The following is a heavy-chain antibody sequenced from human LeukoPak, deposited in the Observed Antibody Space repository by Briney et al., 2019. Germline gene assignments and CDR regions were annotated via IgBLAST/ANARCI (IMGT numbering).Heavy chain of an antibody. CDR1: GGSIRSSSYY. V-gene: IGHV4-39*01. J-gene: IGHJ4*02. CDR3: ARLHWRVDSCYSGLGSADY. CDR2: IYYSHST. Sequence: PSETLSLLYTVSGGSIRSSSYYWGWIRQPPGRGLEWIGSIYYSHSTCYNPSLKSQVTMSVDTSKNQFSLKLSSVTATDTAVYYCARLHWRVDSCYSGLGSADYWGQGTLVSVSS. D-gene: IGHD2-15*01.